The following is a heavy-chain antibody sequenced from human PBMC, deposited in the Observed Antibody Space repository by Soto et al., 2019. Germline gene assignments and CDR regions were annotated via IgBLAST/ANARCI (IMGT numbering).Heavy chain of an antibody. J-gene: IGHJ6*03. CDR1: GGSFSGYY. CDR2: INHSGST. V-gene: IGHV4-34*01. CDR3: ARGLRYCSSTSCYASRYYYYMDV. D-gene: IGHD2-2*01. Sequence: SETLSLTCAVYGGSFSGYYWSWIRQPPGKGLEWSGEINHSGSTNYNPSLKSRVTISVDTSKNQFSLKLSSVTAADTAVYYCARGLRYCSSTSCYASRYYYYMDVWGKGTTVTVSS.